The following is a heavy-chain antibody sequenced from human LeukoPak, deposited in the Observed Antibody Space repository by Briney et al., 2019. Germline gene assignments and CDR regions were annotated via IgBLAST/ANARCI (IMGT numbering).Heavy chain of an antibody. CDR1: GGSISSGGYY. D-gene: IGHD2-2*01. Sequence: SETLSLTCTVSGGSISSGGYYWSWIRQPPGKGLEWIGYIYYSGSTYYNPSLKSRVTISVDTSKNQFSLKLSSVTAADTAVYYCARGPGSIGYCSSTSCYDYFDFWGQGTLVTVSS. CDR2: IYYSGST. V-gene: IGHV4-30-4*08. CDR3: ARGPGSIGYCSSTSCYDYFDF. J-gene: IGHJ4*02.